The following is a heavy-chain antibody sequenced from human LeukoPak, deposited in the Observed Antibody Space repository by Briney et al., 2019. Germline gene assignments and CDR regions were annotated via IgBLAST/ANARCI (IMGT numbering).Heavy chain of an antibody. Sequence: GGSLRLSCAASGFTFSHYAVSWVRQAPGKGLEGGSAISNTGSDTDYAETVKGRFTISRDNSENTLYLQMNNLRAEDTAIHYCAKVPYSDYGSGRPPFMDVWGQGTTVAVSS. CDR1: GFTFSHYA. J-gene: IGHJ6*02. CDR3: AKVPYSDYGSGRPPFMDV. CDR2: ISNTGSDT. V-gene: IGHV3-23*01. D-gene: IGHD3-10*01.